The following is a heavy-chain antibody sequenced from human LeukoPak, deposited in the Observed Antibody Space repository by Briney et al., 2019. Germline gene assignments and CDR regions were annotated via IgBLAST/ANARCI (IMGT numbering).Heavy chain of an antibody. J-gene: IGHJ4*02. V-gene: IGHV4-4*07. CDR3: ARGLGSYYYDSSGQRFDY. CDR1: GGSISSYY. CDR2: IYTSGST. D-gene: IGHD3-22*01. Sequence: PSETLSLTCTVSGGSISSYYWSWVRQPAGKGLEWIGRIYTSGSTNYNPSLKSRVTISVDTSKNQFSLKLSSVTAADTAVYYCARGLGSYYYDSSGQRFDYWGQGTLVTVSS.